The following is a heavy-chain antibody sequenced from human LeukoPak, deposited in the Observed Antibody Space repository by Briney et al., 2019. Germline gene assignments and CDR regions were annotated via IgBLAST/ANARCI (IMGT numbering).Heavy chain of an antibody. Sequence: SVKVSCKASGGTFSSHAISWVRQAPGQGLEWMGGINPIFHTPTYAKKFQGRLTITKDESMSTAYMELSSLRSEDTAVYYCARITGVIGYWGQGTLVTVSS. CDR2: INPIFHTP. CDR1: GGTFSSHA. CDR3: ARITGVIGY. D-gene: IGHD7-27*01. V-gene: IGHV1-69*05. J-gene: IGHJ4*02.